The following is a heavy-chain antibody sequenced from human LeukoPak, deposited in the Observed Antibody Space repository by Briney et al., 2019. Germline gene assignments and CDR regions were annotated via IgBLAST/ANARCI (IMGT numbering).Heavy chain of an antibody. Sequence: SETLSLTCTVSGGSISSYYWSWIRQPPGKGLEWIGYIYYSGSTNYNPSLKSRVTISVDTSKNQFSLKLSSVTAADTAVYYCARDCGLYGDYVGDAFDIWGQGTMVTVSS. CDR1: GGSISSYY. CDR2: IYYSGST. CDR3: ARDCGLYGDYVGDAFDI. D-gene: IGHD4-17*01. V-gene: IGHV4-59*01. J-gene: IGHJ3*02.